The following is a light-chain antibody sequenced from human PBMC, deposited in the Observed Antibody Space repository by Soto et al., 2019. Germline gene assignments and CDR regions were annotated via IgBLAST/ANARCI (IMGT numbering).Light chain of an antibody. V-gene: IGLV2-14*01. Sequence: QLVLTQPASVSGSPGQSITISCTGSSSDVGAYNSVSWYQQHPGKAPKLMVYDVSYRPSGVSNRFSGSKSGNTASLTISGLQAEDEADYYCSSYTSSSTHVVFAGGTKLTVL. J-gene: IGLJ2*01. CDR2: DVS. CDR3: SSYTSSSTHVV. CDR1: SSDVGAYNS.